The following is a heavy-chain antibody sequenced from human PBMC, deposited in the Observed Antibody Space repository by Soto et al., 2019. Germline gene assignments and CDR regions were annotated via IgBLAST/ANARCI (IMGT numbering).Heavy chain of an antibody. Sequence: GASVKVSCKASGGTFSTFGISWVRQAPGQGLEWMGGIIPFFGTANYAQKFQGRVTITADESTSTAYMELRSLRSEDTAVYYCARIPSLYYGGPPNYYYYYGMDVWGQGTTVTVSS. CDR2: IIPFFGTA. CDR1: GGTFSTFG. V-gene: IGHV1-69*13. CDR3: ARIPSLYYGGPPNYYYYYGMDV. D-gene: IGHD1-26*01. J-gene: IGHJ6*02.